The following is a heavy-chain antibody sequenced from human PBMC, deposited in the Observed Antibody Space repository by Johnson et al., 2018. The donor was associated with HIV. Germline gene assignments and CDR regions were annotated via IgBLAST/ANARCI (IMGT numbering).Heavy chain of an antibody. CDR2: ISYDGSTK. CDR3: ARVGDSSSSLGAFDI. V-gene: IGHV3-30*03. D-gene: IGHD6-6*01. CDR1: GFTFSSYG. Sequence: QVQLVESGGGVVQPGRSLRLSCAASGFTFSSYGMHWVRQAPGKGLEWVAVISYDGSTKYYADSVQGRFTISRDNSKNTLYLQMNSLRAEDTAVYYCARVGDSSSSLGAFDIWGQGTMVTVSS. J-gene: IGHJ3*02.